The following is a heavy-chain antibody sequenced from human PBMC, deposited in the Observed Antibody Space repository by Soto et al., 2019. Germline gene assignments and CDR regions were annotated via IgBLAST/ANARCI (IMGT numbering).Heavy chain of an antibody. CDR3: AKDKQAVAGTDYYYYYGMEV. J-gene: IGHJ6*02. CDR1: GFTFSSYG. CDR2: ISYDGSNK. Sequence: GGSLRLSCAASGFTFSSYGMHWVRQAPGMGLEWVAVISYDGSNKYYADSVKGRFTISRDNSKNTLYLQMNSLRAEDTAVYYCAKDKQAVAGTDYYYYYGMEVWGQGTTVTVSS. V-gene: IGHV3-30*18. D-gene: IGHD6-19*01.